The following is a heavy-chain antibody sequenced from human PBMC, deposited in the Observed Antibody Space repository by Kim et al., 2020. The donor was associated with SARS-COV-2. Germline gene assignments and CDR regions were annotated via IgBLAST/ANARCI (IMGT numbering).Heavy chain of an antibody. CDR1: GFTFSSYS. Sequence: GGSLRLSCAASGFTFSSYSMNWVRQAPGKGLEWVSYISSSSSTIYYADSVKGRFTISRDNAKNSLYLQMNSLRDEDTAVYYCARLGSSWPHNWFDPWGQGTLVTVSS. V-gene: IGHV3-48*02. D-gene: IGHD6-13*01. J-gene: IGHJ5*02. CDR3: ARLGSSWPHNWFDP. CDR2: ISSSSSTI.